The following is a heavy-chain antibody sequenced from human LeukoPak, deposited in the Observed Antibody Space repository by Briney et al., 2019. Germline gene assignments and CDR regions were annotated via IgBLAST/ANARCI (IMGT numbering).Heavy chain of an antibody. D-gene: IGHD3-3*01. V-gene: IGHV3-48*03. CDR3: ATRLFIWSGHDAFDI. CDR2: ISGSLSTI. J-gene: IGHJ3*02. Sequence: GGSLRLSCAASGFTFSNYEMNWVRQAPGKGLEWVSYISGSLSTIYYADSVKGRFTISRDNAKNSLYLQMNSLRAEDTAVYYCATRLFIWSGHDAFDIWGQGTMVTVSS. CDR1: GFTFSNYE.